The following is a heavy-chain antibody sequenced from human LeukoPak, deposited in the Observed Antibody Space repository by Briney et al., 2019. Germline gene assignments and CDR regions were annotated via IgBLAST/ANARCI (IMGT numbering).Heavy chain of an antibody. J-gene: IGHJ4*02. CDR3: AKDVDSYGYAHFDY. CDR1: GFTFSSYE. Sequence: PGGSLRLSCAASGFTFSSYEMNWVRQAPGKGLEWVSAVSGSGGSTYYADSVKGRFSISRDNSKNTLYLQMNSLRAEDTAVYYCAKDVDSYGYAHFDYWGQGTLVTVSS. CDR2: VSGSGGST. V-gene: IGHV3-23*01. D-gene: IGHD5-18*01.